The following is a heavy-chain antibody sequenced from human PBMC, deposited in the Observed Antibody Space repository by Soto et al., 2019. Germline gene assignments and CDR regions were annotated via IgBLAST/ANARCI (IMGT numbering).Heavy chain of an antibody. Sequence: EVQLLESGGDLVRPGESLRLSCAASGFNFNKYAMSWVRQAPGEGLEWVSGISCCGGTASYADSVKGRFTIARDDSKNTRFLHMSSLRVEDTAEYYCAKADGEQWLLPHLENWGRGTLVTVS. CDR1: GFNFNKYA. D-gene: IGHD2-15*01. CDR3: AKADGEQWLLPHLEN. V-gene: IGHV3-23*01. CDR2: ISCCGGTA. J-gene: IGHJ4*02.